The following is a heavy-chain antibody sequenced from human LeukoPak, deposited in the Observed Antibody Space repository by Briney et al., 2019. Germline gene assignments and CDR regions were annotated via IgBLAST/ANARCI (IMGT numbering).Heavy chain of an antibody. Sequence: PGGSLRLSCAVYEFPFTRAWMTWVRQAPGKGLEWVGRSKSKTDGGTTDYAAPVKGRFTISRDDSKNTLYLQMNSLETEDTAMYYCTTCGYDRCGAFDIWGQGTVVTVSS. J-gene: IGHJ3*02. CDR3: TTCGYDRCGAFDI. D-gene: IGHD5-12*01. CDR2: SKSKTDGGTT. V-gene: IGHV3-15*01. CDR1: EFPFTRAW.